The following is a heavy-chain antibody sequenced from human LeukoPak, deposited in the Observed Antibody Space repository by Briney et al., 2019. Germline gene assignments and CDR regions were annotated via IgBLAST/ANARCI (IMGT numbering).Heavy chain of an antibody. D-gene: IGHD6-13*01. J-gene: IGHJ6*02. CDR3: AKESAAGDGMDV. V-gene: IGHV3-30*18. CDR1: GFTFSSYG. CDR2: ISYDGSNK. Sequence: GGSLRLSCAASGFTFSSYGMHWVRQAPGKGLEWVAVISYDGSNKYYADSVKGRFTISRDNSKNTLYLQMNSLRAEDTAVYYCAKESAAGDGMDVWGQGTTVTVSS.